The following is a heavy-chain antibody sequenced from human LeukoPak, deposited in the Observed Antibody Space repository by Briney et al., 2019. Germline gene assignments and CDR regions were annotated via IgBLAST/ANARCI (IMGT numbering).Heavy chain of an antibody. CDR2: IYPSGST. J-gene: IGHJ4*02. D-gene: IGHD3-22*01. CDR3: ARGGWNKFDY. Sequence: SETLSLSCSVSGYSISSPDYWGWLRQPPGKGLEWVGSIYPSGSTYYNPSLKSRVTISVDTSKNQFSLKLSSVTAADTAVYYCARGGWNKFDYWGQGTLVTVSS. CDR1: GYSISSPDY. V-gene: IGHV4-38-2*02.